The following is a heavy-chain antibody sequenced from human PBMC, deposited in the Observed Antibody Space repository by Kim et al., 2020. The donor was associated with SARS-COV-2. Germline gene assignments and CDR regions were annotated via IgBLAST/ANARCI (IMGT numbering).Heavy chain of an antibody. D-gene: IGHD3-22*01. CDR3: AGAPIVVVITHFDY. V-gene: IGHV4-31*03. CDR2: IYYSGST. J-gene: IGHJ4*02. CDR1: GGSISSGGYY. Sequence: SETLSLTCTVSGGSISSGGYYWSWIRQHPGKGLEWIGYIYYSGSTYYNPSLKSRVTISVDTSKNQFSLKLSSVTAADTAVYYCAGAPIVVVITHFDYWGQGTLVTVSS.